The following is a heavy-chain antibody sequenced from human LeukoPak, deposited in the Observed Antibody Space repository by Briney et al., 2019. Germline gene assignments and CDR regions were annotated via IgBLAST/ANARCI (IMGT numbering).Heavy chain of an antibody. CDR2: INSNTGGT. CDR3: ARADPVGY. Sequence: EASVKVSCKASGDTFTGSFMHWVRQAPGQGLEWMGWINSNTGGTKFAQKFQGRVTMTRDTSTSTAYMELSSLRSDDTAVYYCARADPVGYWGQGTQVTVSS. J-gene: IGHJ4*02. V-gene: IGHV1-2*02. CDR1: GDTFTGSF.